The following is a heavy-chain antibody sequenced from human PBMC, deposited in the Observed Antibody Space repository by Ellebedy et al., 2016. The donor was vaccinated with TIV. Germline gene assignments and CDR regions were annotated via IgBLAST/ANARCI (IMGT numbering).Heavy chain of an antibody. Sequence: GESLKISXAASGFTFSSYAMSWVRQAPGKGLEWVSYISSSSSTIYYADSVKGRFTISRDNAKNSLYLQMNSLRAEDTAVYYCAKGEWELLSGCDYWGQGTLFTVSS. CDR2: ISSSSSTI. CDR3: AKGEWELLSGCDY. D-gene: IGHD1-26*01. V-gene: IGHV3-48*04. J-gene: IGHJ4*02. CDR1: GFTFSSYA.